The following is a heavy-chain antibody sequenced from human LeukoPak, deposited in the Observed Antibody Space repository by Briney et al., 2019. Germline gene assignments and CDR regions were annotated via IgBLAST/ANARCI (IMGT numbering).Heavy chain of an antibody. CDR1: GFVFRSYA. D-gene: IGHD3-10*01. V-gene: IGHV3-23*01. CDR2: ISSSGGST. CDR3: GRAFRTPSWFIGY. Sequence: GGSLRLSCAASGFVFRSYAMSWVRQAPGKGLEWVSGISSSGGSTYHADSVRGRFTISRDNSKNTLYLQMNSLRAGDTAVYYCGRAFRTPSWFIGYWGQGALVTVSS. J-gene: IGHJ4*02.